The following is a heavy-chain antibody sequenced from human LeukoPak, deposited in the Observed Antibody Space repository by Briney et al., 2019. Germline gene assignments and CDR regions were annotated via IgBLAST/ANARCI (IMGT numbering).Heavy chain of an antibody. Sequence: GGSLRLSCAASGFSFNSYAMSWVRQAPGRGMGWVSTISARGDSTYYAAAVKGRFTISRDNFRNTLYLQMNSLRDEDTAVYYCAKEVTGTGYAFGFWGQGTLVTVSS. CDR1: GFSFNSYA. J-gene: IGHJ4*02. CDR2: ISARGDST. CDR3: AKEVTGTGYAFGF. V-gene: IGHV3-23*01. D-gene: IGHD6-19*01.